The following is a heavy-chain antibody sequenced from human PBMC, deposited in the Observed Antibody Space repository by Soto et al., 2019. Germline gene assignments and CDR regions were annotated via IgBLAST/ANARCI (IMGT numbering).Heavy chain of an antibody. Sequence: GGSLRLSCAASGFTFSSYDMSWVRQAPGKGLEWVSAISGSGGSTYYADSVKGRFTISRDNSKNSLYLEMNSLRAEDTAVYYCARESEDLTSNFDYWGQGTLVTVSS. V-gene: IGHV3-23*01. J-gene: IGHJ4*02. CDR3: ARESEDLTSNFDY. CDR2: ISGSGGST. CDR1: GFTFSSYD.